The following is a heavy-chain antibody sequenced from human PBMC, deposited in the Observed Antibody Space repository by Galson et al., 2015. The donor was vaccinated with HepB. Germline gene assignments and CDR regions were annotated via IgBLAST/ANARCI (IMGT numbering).Heavy chain of an antibody. Sequence: SLRLSCAASGFTFSDYYMSWIRQAPGKGLEWVSYISNSGAYTNYADSVKGRFTISRDNAKSSLYLQMNSLRAEDTAVYYCARDSPAYNSGSYYRFDYWGQGTLVTVSS. CDR3: ARDSPAYNSGSYYRFDY. D-gene: IGHD3-10*01. CDR1: GFTFSDYY. J-gene: IGHJ4*02. V-gene: IGHV3-11*06. CDR2: ISNSGAYT.